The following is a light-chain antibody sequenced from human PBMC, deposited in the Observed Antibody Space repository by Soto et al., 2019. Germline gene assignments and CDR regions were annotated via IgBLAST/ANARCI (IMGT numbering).Light chain of an antibody. J-gene: IGKJ1*01. CDR3: HQYNHWPPWT. Sequence: ETVMTQSPVTLSVSPGERVTLSCRASQSVNSNLAWYQQKPGQAPRLLIYGASTRATGVPARFSGSGSGTEFTLTISSLQSEDFAVYYCHQYNHWPPWTFGQGTKVEIK. CDR1: QSVNSN. V-gene: IGKV3-15*01. CDR2: GAS.